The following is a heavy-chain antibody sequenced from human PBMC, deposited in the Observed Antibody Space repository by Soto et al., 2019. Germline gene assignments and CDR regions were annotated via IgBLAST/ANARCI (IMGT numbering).Heavy chain of an antibody. CDR1: GYTFTNFG. D-gene: IGHD3-16*01. V-gene: IGHV1-18*01. Sequence: QVQLVQSGAEVKKPGASVKVSCKASGYTFTNFGISWVRQAPGQGLEWMGWISAYNGNTNYAQNXQXXXTXXTDTSTSTAYMELRSLRSGDTAVYYCARGGTPIDYCGQGTLVTVSS. CDR3: ARGGTPIDY. J-gene: IGHJ4*02. CDR2: ISAYNGNT.